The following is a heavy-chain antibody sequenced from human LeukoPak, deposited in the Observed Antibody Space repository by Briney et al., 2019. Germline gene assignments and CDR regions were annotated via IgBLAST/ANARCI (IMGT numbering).Heavy chain of an antibody. D-gene: IGHD1-26*01. J-gene: IGHJ4*02. CDR3: ARVQSGATGSAPYPDY. V-gene: IGHV3-21*01. Sequence: TGGSLRLSCAASGFTFSSYSMNWVRQAPGKGLEWVSSISSSSSYIYYADSVKGRFTISRDNAKNSLYLQMNSLRAEDTAVYYCARVQSGATGSAPYPDYWGQGTLVTVSS. CDR2: ISSSSSYI. CDR1: GFTFSSYS.